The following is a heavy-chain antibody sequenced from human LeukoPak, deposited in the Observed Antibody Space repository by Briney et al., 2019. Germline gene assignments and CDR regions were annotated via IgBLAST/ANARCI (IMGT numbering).Heavy chain of an antibody. J-gene: IGHJ4*02. CDR2: ISGSGGST. CDR1: GFTFSSYA. V-gene: IGHV3-23*01. Sequence: GGSLRLSCAASGFTFSSYAMSWVRQAPGKGPEWVSAISGSGGSTYYADSVKGRFTISRDNSKNTLYLQMNSLRAEDTAVYYCAKDQHTGYCSSTSCYGNFDYWGQGTLVTVSS. CDR3: AKDQHTGYCSSTSCYGNFDY. D-gene: IGHD2-2*01.